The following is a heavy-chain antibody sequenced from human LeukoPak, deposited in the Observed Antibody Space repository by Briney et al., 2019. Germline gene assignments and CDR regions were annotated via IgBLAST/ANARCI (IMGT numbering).Heavy chain of an antibody. Sequence: GGSLRLSCAASGFTFSSYWMTWVRQAPGKGLEWVAIIKQDGTQKYYVDSVKGRFTISRDNAKNSLYLQMNSLRAEDTAVYYCAGGSGWVFDCWGQGTLVTVSS. V-gene: IGHV3-7*04. J-gene: IGHJ4*02. CDR3: AGGSGWVFDC. CDR1: GFTFSSYW. CDR2: IKQDGTQK. D-gene: IGHD6-25*01.